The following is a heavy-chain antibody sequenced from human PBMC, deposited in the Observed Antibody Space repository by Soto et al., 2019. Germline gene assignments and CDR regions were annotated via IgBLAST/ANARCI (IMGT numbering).Heavy chain of an antibody. D-gene: IGHD5-18*01. CDR1: GGSISSGGYY. Sequence: SETLSLTCTVSGGSISSGGYYWSWTRQHPGKGLEWIGYIYYSGSTYYNPSLKSRITINPDTSKNQFSLQLNSVTPEDTAVYYFAREKDTAMVTPFRANWFDPWGQGTLVTVSS. CDR2: IYYSGST. J-gene: IGHJ5*02. CDR3: AREKDTAMVTPFRANWFDP. V-gene: IGHV4-31*03.